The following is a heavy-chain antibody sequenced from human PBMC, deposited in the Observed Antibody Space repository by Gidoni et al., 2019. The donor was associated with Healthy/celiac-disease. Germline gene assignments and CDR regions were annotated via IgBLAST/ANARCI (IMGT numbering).Heavy chain of an antibody. V-gene: IGHV5-51*01. Sequence: EVQLVPSGAEVKKPGESLKISCTGSGYSFTSYWLGWVRQMPGKGLAWMGIIYPGDSDTRYSPSFQGQVTISADKSISTAYLQWSSLKASDTAMYYCARHMGRVLRYFDWLTTPDYWGQGTLVTVSS. CDR1: GYSFTSYW. J-gene: IGHJ4*02. CDR3: ARHMGRVLRYFDWLTTPDY. CDR2: IYPGDSDT. D-gene: IGHD3-9*01.